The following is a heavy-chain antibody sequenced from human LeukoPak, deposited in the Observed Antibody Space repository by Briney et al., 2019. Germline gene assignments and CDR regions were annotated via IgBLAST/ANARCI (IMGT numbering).Heavy chain of an antibody. V-gene: IGHV4-30-2*01. CDR2: INHSGGT. CDR1: GGSISSGAFS. D-gene: IGHD3-10*01. J-gene: IGHJ6*02. Sequence: SQTLSLTCGVSGGSISSGAFSWSWIRQPPGKGLEWIGEINHSGGTNYNPSPKSRVTISVDTSKNQFSLKLSSVTAADTAVYYCARGPGISYYGSGSYYRLPYYYGMDVWGQGTTVTVSS. CDR3: ARGPGISYYGSGSYYRLPYYYGMDV.